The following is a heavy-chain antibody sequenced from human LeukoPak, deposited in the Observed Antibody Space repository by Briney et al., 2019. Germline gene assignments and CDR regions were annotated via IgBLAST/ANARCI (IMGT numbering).Heavy chain of an antibody. Sequence: GGSLRLSCAASGLSIRSNYMTWVRQAPGKGLEWVSVIYSGGATYFADSVKGRFTISRDNSKNTLYLQMNSLRVDDTATYYCAKGVGVRGIIPQTLGYWGQGTLVLVSP. V-gene: IGHV3-53*01. CDR3: AKGVGVRGIIPQTLGY. D-gene: IGHD3-10*01. J-gene: IGHJ4*02. CDR1: GLSIRSNY. CDR2: IYSGGAT.